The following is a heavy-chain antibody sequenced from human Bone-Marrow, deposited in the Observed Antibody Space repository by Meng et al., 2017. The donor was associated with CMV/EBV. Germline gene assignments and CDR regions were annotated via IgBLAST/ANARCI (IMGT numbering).Heavy chain of an antibody. D-gene: IGHD5-12*01. V-gene: IGHV5-51*01. CDR1: GYSFTSYW. CDR2: IYPGDSDT. Sequence: SFKGSGYSFTSYWIRWVRQMPGKGLEWMGIIYPGDSDTRYSPSFQGQVTISADKSISTAYLQWSSLKASDTAMYYCARWLATPIGCDYRAQGTLVTVSS. CDR3: ARWLATPIGCDY. J-gene: IGHJ4*02.